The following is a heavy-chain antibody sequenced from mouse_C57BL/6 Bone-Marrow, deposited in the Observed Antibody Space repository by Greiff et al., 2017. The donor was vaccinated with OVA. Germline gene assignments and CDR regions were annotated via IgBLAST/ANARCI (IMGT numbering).Heavy chain of an antibody. Sequence: VQLQQSGAELVKPGASVKMSCKASGYTFTSYWITWVKQRPGQGLEWIGDIYPGSGSTNYNEKFKSKATLTVDTSSSTAYMQLSSLTSEDSAVYYCARPPSSYYYAMDYWGQGTSVTVSS. D-gene: IGHD1-1*01. J-gene: IGHJ4*01. CDR2: IYPGSGST. CDR1: GYTFTSYW. V-gene: IGHV1-55*01. CDR3: ARPPSSYYYAMDY.